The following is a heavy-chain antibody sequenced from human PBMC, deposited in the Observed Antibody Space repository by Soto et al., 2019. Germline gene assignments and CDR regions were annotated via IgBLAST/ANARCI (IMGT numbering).Heavy chain of an antibody. V-gene: IGHV3-23*01. CDR1: GFTFSSYA. Sequence: EVQLLEPGGGLVQPGGSLRLSCAASGFTFSSYAMSCVRQAPGKGLEWVSAISGSVGSTYYADSVKGRFTIPRDNSKNTLYLQMNSLRAEDTAVYYCAKAWATGRPPRGYWGQGTLVTVSS. CDR3: AKAWATGRPPRGY. CDR2: ISGSVGST. J-gene: IGHJ4*02. D-gene: IGHD2-15*01.